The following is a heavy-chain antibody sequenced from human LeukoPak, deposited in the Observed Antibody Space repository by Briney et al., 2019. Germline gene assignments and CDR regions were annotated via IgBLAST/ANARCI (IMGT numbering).Heavy chain of an antibody. J-gene: IGHJ5*02. Sequence: ASVKVSCKASGYTFTSYDINWVRQAPGQGLEWMGGITPIFGSTDYAQKFQGRVTMTADKSTNTAYMELSSLRSEDTAVYYCARVLARGVLYTWGQGALVTVSS. CDR1: GYTFTSYD. CDR3: ARVLARGVLYT. V-gene: IGHV1-69*06. D-gene: IGHD3-10*01. CDR2: ITPIFGST.